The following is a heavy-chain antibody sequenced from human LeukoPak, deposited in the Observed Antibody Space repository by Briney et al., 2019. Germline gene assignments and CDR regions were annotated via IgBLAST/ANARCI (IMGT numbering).Heavy chain of an antibody. D-gene: IGHD3-22*01. Sequence: PGGSLRLSCAASGFTVSSNYISRVRPAPGQGPEWVPIIYSGGSTYYADSVKGRFTISRDNSKNTLYLQMNSLRAEDPAVYYCAREGYYYDSSGRFDYWGQGTLVTVSS. J-gene: IGHJ4*02. CDR2: IYSGGST. CDR1: GFTVSSNY. CDR3: AREGYYYDSSGRFDY. V-gene: IGHV3-53*01.